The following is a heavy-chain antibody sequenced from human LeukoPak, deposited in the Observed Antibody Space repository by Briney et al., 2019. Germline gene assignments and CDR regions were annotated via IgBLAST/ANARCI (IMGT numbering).Heavy chain of an antibody. CDR1: GYTFTSYD. V-gene: IGHV1-8*03. J-gene: IGHJ3*02. CDR3: ARIMITFGGVLDAFDI. D-gene: IGHD3-16*01. Sequence: ASVKVSCKASGYTFTSYDINWVRQATGQGLEWMGWMNPNSGNTGYAQKFQGRVTITADKSTSTAYMELSSLRSEDTAVYYCARIMITFGGVLDAFDIWGQGTMVTVSS. CDR2: MNPNSGNT.